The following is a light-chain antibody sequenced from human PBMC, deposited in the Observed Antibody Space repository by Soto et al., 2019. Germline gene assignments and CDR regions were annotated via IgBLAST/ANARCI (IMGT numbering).Light chain of an antibody. Sequence: QPLLTQPASVSWCPGQSITISCIETSGDVGSYDHVAWYQQFPGKTPKLMIYEVSNRPSGVSSRFSGSKSGNTASLTISGLQAEDEADYYCISYTGSSTSYVFGSGAKVTVL. CDR1: SGDVGSYDH. CDR3: ISYTGSSTSYV. J-gene: IGLJ1*01. CDR2: EVS. V-gene: IGLV2-14*01.